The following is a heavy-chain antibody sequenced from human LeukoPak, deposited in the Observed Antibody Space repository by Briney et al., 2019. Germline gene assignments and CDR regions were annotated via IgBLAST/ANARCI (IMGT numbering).Heavy chain of an antibody. V-gene: IGHV3-7*01. J-gene: IGHJ4*02. CDR1: GVTLSNHW. D-gene: IGHD1-1*01. Sequence: PGGSLRLSRVASGVTLSNHWMSWVRQAPGQGPEWAGKIKQDGRQIFYVDCVKGRFNISRDNPKNSLFLQMTSLRAEDTALYYCVRDLSGTILWDYWGQGPLVTVSS. CDR3: VRDLSGTILWDY. CDR2: IKQDGRQI.